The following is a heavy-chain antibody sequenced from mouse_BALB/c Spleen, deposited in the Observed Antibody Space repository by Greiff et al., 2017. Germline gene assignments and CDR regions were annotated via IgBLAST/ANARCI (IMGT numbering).Heavy chain of an antibody. Sequence: EVQLQQSGAELVKPGASVKLSCTASGFNIKDTYMHWVKQRPDQGLEWIGRIDPANGNTKYDPKFQGKATIPADTSSNTAYLQLSSLTSEDTAVYYCAPIYYDYDDYAMDYWGQGTSVTVSS. CDR3: APIYYDYDDYAMDY. CDR1: GFNIKDTY. D-gene: IGHD2-4*01. CDR2: IDPANGNT. V-gene: IGHV14-3*02. J-gene: IGHJ4*01.